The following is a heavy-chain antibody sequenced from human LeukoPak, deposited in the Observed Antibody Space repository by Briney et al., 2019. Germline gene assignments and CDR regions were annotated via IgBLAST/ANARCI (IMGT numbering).Heavy chain of an antibody. CDR2: INPNSGGT. V-gene: IGHV1-2*02. Sequence: ASVKVSCKASGYTFTGYYMHWVRQAPGQGLEWMGWINPNSGGTNYAQKFQGGVTMTRDTSISTAYMELSRLRSDDTAVYYCATLHVLLWFGELFHWFDPWGQGTLVTVSS. J-gene: IGHJ5*02. CDR1: GYTFTGYY. D-gene: IGHD3-10*01. CDR3: ATLHVLLWFGELFHWFDP.